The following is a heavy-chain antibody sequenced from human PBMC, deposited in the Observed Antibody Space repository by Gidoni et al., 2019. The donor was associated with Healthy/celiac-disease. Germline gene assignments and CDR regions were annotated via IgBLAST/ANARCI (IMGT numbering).Heavy chain of an antibody. J-gene: IGHJ4*02. CDR3: ATSATLLYYFDY. CDR1: GLPFNTYW. CDR2: IKQDGREK. Sequence: EVQLVESGGGLVKPGGSLRLSCAASGLPFNTYWMSWVRQAPGKGLEWVANIKQDGREKYYVDSVKGRFTISRDNAKNSLYLQMNSLRAEDTAVYYCATSATLLYYFDYWGQGTLVTVSS. D-gene: IGHD3-10*01. V-gene: IGHV3-7*03.